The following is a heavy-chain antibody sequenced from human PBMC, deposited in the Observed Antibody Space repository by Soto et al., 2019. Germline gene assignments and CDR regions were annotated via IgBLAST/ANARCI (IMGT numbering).Heavy chain of an antibody. J-gene: IGHJ6*02. D-gene: IGHD2-2*01. CDR1: GGTFSSYA. CDR2: IIPIFGTA. Sequence: ASVKVSCKASGGTFSSYAISWVRQAPGQGLEWMGGIIPIFGTANYAQKFQGRVTITADKSTSTAYMELSSLRSEDTAVYYCAREDIVVVPAAIAYGMDVWGQGTTVTVSS. CDR3: AREDIVVVPAAIAYGMDV. V-gene: IGHV1-69*06.